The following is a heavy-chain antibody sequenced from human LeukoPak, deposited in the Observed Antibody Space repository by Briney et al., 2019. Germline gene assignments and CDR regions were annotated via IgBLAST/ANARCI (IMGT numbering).Heavy chain of an antibody. J-gene: IGHJ4*02. D-gene: IGHD3-16*02. CDR2: ISSSGSTI. CDR3: ARDPGYDYVWGGYRSFDY. Sequence: GGSLRLSCAASGFTFSSYEMNWVRQAPGKGLEWVSYISSSGSTIYYADSVKGRFTISRDNAKNSLYLQVNSLRAEDTAVYYCARDPGYDYVWGGYRSFDYWGQGTLVTVSS. CDR1: GFTFSSYE. V-gene: IGHV3-48*03.